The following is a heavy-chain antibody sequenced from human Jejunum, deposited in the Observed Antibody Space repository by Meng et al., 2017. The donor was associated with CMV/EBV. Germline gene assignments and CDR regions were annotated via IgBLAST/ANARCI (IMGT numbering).Heavy chain of an antibody. Sequence: CCKASEYIYNNSYFHGVRQAPGKGIEWLGKNHPKDGTTSCAKKFLGRVSMTRDTSTNTVYMELSSLRSEDTATYYCARDGGHWDFDYWGQGTLVTVSS. V-gene: IGHV1-46*02. D-gene: IGHD3-16*01. J-gene: IGHJ4*02. CDR1: EYIYNNSY. CDR2: NHPKDGTT. CDR3: ARDGGHWDFDY.